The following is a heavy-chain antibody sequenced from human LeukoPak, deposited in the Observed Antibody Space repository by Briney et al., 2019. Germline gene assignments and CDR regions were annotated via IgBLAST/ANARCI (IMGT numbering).Heavy chain of an antibody. D-gene: IGHD3-10*01. V-gene: IGHV4-4*07. CDR2: IYTSGST. J-gene: IGHJ5*02. CDR3: AKDHHANGLLWFGEDNRFDP. Sequence: SETLSLTCTVSGGSISSYYWSWIRQPAGKGLEWIGRIYTSGSTNYNPSLKSRVTMSVDTSKNQFSLKLSSVTAADTAVYYCAKDHHANGLLWFGEDNRFDPWGQGTLVTVSS. CDR1: GGSISSYY.